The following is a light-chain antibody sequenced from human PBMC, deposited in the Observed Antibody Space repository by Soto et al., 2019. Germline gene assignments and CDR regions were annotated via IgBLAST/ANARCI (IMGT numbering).Light chain of an antibody. CDR3: QQRRNWPT. J-gene: IGKJ1*01. CDR2: GAS. Sequence: EIVLTQSPGTLSLSPGERATLSCRASQSVSSSYLAWYQQKPGQAPRLLIYGASSRATGIPDRFSGSGSGTDFTLTISRLEPEDFAVYSCQQRRNWPTFGQGTKVDIK. CDR1: QSVSSSY. V-gene: IGKV3D-20*02.